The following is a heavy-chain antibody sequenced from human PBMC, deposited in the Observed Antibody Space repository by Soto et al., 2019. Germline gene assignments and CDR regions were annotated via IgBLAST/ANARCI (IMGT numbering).Heavy chain of an antibody. V-gene: IGHV1-8*01. Sequence: GASVKVSCKASGYTFTSYDINWVRQGTGQGLEWMGWMNPNSGNTGYAQKFQGRVTMTRNTSISTAYMELSSLRSEDTAVYYCARAPNYDILTGYTGPYYYGMDVWGQGTTVTVSS. D-gene: IGHD3-9*01. J-gene: IGHJ6*02. CDR3: ARAPNYDILTGYTGPYYYGMDV. CDR1: GYTFTSYD. CDR2: MNPNSGNT.